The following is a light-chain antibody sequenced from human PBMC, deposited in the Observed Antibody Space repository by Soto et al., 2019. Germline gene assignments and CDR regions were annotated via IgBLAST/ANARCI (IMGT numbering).Light chain of an antibody. J-gene: IGLJ3*02. V-gene: IGLV2-11*01. Sequence: QSALTQPRSVSGSPGQSVTISCTGTSSDVGLYNYVSWYQQHPGKAPKLIIYDVSARPSGVPDRFSGSKSGNTASLTISGLQAEDEADYYCCSYAGSDTYVFGGGTKLTVL. CDR3: CSYAGSDTYV. CDR1: SSDVGLYNY. CDR2: DVS.